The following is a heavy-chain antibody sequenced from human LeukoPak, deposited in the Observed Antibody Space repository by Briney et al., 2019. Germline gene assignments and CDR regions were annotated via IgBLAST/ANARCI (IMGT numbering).Heavy chain of an antibody. D-gene: IGHD2-2*01. J-gene: IGHJ4*02. V-gene: IGHV3-33*01. CDR1: GFTFSSYG. Sequence: GGSLRLSCAASGFTFSSYGMHWVRQAPGKGLEWVAVIWYDGNNRYYADSVKGRFTISRDNSKNTLYLQMNSLRAEDTAVYYCARERVVVPAAIDYWGQGTLVTVSS. CDR3: ARERVVVPAAIDY. CDR2: IWYDGNNR.